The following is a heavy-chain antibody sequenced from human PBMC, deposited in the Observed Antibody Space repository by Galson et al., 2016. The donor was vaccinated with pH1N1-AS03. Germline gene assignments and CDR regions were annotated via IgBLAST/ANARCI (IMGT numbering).Heavy chain of an antibody. CDR3: AHRPSSWPYWYFDL. CDR1: GSSLSTSGVA. Sequence: PALVKPTQTLTLTCTFSGSSLSTSGVAVGWIRQPPGKALECLAPIHWDDDKHYSPSLKSRHTITKDTSKNQVVLTMTNMDPVYTATYYCAHRPSSWPYWYFDLWGRGTLVTVSS. D-gene: IGHD6-13*01. V-gene: IGHV2-5*02. CDR2: IHWDDDK. J-gene: IGHJ2*01.